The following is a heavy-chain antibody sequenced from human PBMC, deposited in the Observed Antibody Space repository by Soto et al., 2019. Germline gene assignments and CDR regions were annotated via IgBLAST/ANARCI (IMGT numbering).Heavy chain of an antibody. CDR1: GFTFSSYA. D-gene: IGHD1-26*01. V-gene: IGHV3-23*01. Sequence: EVQLLESGGGLVQPGGSLRLSCAASGFTFSSYAMRWVRQAPVKGLEWVSAISGSGGSTYYAVSVKGGFTISRDNSKNALYLQMNSFRAEDRAVYYWARRGSGSYYYYWGQGTLVTVSS. J-gene: IGHJ4*02. CDR3: ARRGSGSYYYY. CDR2: ISGSGGST.